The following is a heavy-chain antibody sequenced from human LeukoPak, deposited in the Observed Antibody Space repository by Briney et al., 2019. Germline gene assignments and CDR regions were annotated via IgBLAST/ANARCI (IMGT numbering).Heavy chain of an antibody. Sequence: PGGSLRLSCAASGFTFSNSAMSWVRQAPGKGLEWVSTLSGSGITTYYAGSVKGRFTISRDNSKNTLYLQMSSLRAEDTAVYYCAKGIYSSGWSYFDYWGHGTLVTVSS. CDR3: AKGIYSSGWSYFDY. D-gene: IGHD6-19*01. J-gene: IGHJ4*01. CDR1: GFTFSNSA. CDR2: LSGSGITT. V-gene: IGHV3-23*01.